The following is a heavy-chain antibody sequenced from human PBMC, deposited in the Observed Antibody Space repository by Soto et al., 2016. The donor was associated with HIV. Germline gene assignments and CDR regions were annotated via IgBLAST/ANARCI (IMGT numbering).Heavy chain of an antibody. CDR2: IYYSGST. Sequence: QLQLQESGPGLVKPSETLSLTCTVSGGSISSSSYYWGWIRQPPGKGLEWIGSIYYSGSTYYNPSLKSRVTISVDTSKNQFSLKLSSVTAADTAVYYCARELNYYDSSGYYYTQYFDLWGLAPWSLSPQ. V-gene: IGHV4-39*02. CDR3: ARELNYYDSSGYYYTQYFDL. J-gene: IGHJ2*01. CDR1: GGSISSSSYY. D-gene: IGHD3-22*01.